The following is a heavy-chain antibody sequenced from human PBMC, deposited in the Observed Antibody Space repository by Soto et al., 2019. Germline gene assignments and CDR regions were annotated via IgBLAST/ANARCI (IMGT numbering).Heavy chain of an antibody. CDR3: ARDGTLYDTSAYYYLY. CDR1: GGTFSNYG. CDR2: IIPIFGTA. V-gene: IGHV1-69*01. J-gene: IGHJ4*02. Sequence: QVQLVQSGAEVKKPGSSVKVSCKASGGTFSNYGVNWVRQAPGQGLEWMGGIIPIFGTANYAQKFRGRVTITADDSTRTAYMELSSLRSEDTAVYYCARDGTLYDTSAYYYLYWGQGTLVIVSS. D-gene: IGHD3-22*01.